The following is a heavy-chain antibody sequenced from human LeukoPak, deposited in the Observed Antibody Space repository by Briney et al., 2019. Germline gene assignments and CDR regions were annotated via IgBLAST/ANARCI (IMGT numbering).Heavy chain of an antibody. CDR1: GFRFSYSG. CDR2: ISDSGATT. CDR3: ARVGEDSSSYFFDS. J-gene: IGHJ4*02. V-gene: IGHV3-23*01. Sequence: GGSLRLSCAASGFRFSYSGMAWVRQAPGEGLEWVSSISDSGATTYYGDSVKGWFTISRDNSKDTLNLQMRSLRVEDTGVYFCARVGEDSSSYFFDSWGQGTLVSVSS. D-gene: IGHD6-6*01.